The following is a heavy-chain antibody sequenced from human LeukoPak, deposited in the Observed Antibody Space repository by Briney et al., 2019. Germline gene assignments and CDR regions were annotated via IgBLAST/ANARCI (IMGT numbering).Heavy chain of an antibody. D-gene: IGHD1-26*01. Sequence: ASVKVSCKVSGYTLTSYYMHWVRQAPGQGLEWMGIINPSGGRTSSAQKFQGRGTMTRDTSTSTVYMELSSLRSEDTGVYYCAREWVSGYYYGMDVWGQGTTVTVSS. J-gene: IGHJ6*02. CDR2: INPSGGRT. V-gene: IGHV1-46*01. CDR1: GYTLTSYY. CDR3: AREWVSGYYYGMDV.